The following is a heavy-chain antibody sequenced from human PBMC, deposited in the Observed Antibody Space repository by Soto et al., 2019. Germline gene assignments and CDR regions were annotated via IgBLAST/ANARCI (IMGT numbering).Heavy chain of an antibody. V-gene: IGHV3-21*01. Sequence: EVQLVESGGGLVKPGGSLRLSCAASGFTFSTYTMNWVRQAPGKGLEWVSSISSSSSYRYYTDSVKGRFTISRDNAKNSLYLQMNSLRAEDTAVYYCARVVDYYDPYYYYRMDVWCQGTTVTVSS. CDR1: GFTFSTYT. CDR3: ARVVDYYDPYYYYRMDV. J-gene: IGHJ6*02. CDR2: ISSSSSYR. D-gene: IGHD3-22*01.